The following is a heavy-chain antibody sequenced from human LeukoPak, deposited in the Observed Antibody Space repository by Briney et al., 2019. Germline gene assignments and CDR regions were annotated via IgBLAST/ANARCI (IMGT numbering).Heavy chain of an antibody. CDR1: GFTFSSNS. Sequence: PGGSLRLSCAASGFTFSSNSMNWVRQAPGKGLEWVSYISSRSSTIYYADSVKGRFTISRDSATNSLYLQMNSLRAEDTAVYYCARGAGSGRNHFDYWGQGTLVTVSS. J-gene: IGHJ4*02. V-gene: IGHV3-48*01. D-gene: IGHD6-19*01. CDR2: ISSRSSTI. CDR3: ARGAGSGRNHFDY.